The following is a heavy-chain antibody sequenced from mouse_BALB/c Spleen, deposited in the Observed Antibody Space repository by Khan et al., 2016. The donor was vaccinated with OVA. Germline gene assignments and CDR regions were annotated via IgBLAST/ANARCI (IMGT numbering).Heavy chain of an antibody. CDR2: IGPGSGST. D-gene: IGHD1-1*01. CDR1: GYTFTSYW. V-gene: IGHV1S41*01. J-gene: IGHJ4*01. CDR3: ARSNYYGSSLYAMDY. Sequence: DLVKPGASVKLSCKASGYTFTSYWINWIKQRPGQGLEWIGRIGPGSGSTSYNEMFTGKATLTVDTTSSTAYIQLSSLSSEDSAVYCGARSNYYGSSLYAMDYWGQGTSVAVSS.